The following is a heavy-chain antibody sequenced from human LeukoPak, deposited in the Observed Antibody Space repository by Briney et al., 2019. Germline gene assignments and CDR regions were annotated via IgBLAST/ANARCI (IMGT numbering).Heavy chain of an antibody. CDR2: IYTSGST. V-gene: IGHV4-61*02. CDR3: ARERTYYYDSSGYFRWFDP. Sequence: SETLSLTCTVSGGSLSSGSYYWSWIRQPAGKGLEWIGRIYTSGSTNYNPSLKSRVTISVDTSKNQFSLKLSSVTAADTAVYYCARERTYYYDSSGYFRWFDPWGQGTLVTVSS. J-gene: IGHJ5*02. D-gene: IGHD3-22*01. CDR1: GGSLSSGSYY.